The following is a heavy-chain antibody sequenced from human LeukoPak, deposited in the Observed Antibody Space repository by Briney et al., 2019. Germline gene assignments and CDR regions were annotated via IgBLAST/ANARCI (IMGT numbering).Heavy chain of an antibody. J-gene: IGHJ4*02. D-gene: IGHD3-10*01. CDR1: GFTFSSYW. Sequence: GGSLRLSCAASGFTFSSYWMSWVRQAAGKGLEWVANIKQDGSEKYYVDSVKGRFTISRDNAKNSLYLQMNSLRAEDTAVYYCARDRRYGSGYFDYWGQGTLVTVSS. V-gene: IGHV3-7*01. CDR3: ARDRRYGSGYFDY. CDR2: IKQDGSEK.